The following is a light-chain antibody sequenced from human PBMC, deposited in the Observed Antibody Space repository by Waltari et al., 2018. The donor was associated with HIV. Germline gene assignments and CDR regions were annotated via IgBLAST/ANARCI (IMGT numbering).Light chain of an antibody. CDR3: ATWDDSLNGVV. J-gene: IGLJ2*01. Sequence: ISCSGSRSNIGTNTVNWYQHLPGTAPKLLIYSNNQRPSGVPDRFSGSKSGTSASLAISGLQSDDEADYYCATWDDSLNGVVFGGGTELTVL. CDR1: RSNIGTNT. CDR2: SNN. V-gene: IGLV1-44*01.